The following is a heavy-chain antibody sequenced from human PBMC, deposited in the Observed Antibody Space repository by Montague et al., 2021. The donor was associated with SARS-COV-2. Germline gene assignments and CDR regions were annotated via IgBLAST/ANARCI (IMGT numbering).Heavy chain of an antibody. V-gene: IGHV4-61*02. CDR3: ARAHSGSWAHLDT. J-gene: IGHJ5*02. D-gene: IGHD5-12*01. CDR1: GGSISSGRYY. Sequence: TLSLTCTVSGGSISSGRYYWSWIRQPAGKGLEWIGRIYTSGTTYYSFSLKSRVTISVDTSKNQFSLKLTSVTAADTAVYYCARAHSGSWAHLDTWGQGSLVTVSS. CDR2: IYTSGTT.